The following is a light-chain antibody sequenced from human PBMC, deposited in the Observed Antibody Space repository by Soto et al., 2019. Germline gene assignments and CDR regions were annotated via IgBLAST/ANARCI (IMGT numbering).Light chain of an antibody. J-gene: IGKJ1*01. CDR1: QSVSSN. CDR2: DAS. Sequence: EKVMTQSPATLSVSPGERATLSCRASQSVSSNLAWYQQKPGQAPRLLIYDASTRATGIPARFSGSGSGTEFTLTISSLQSEDLAVYYCQQYDDWPETFDQGTKV. CDR3: QQYDDWPET. V-gene: IGKV3-15*01.